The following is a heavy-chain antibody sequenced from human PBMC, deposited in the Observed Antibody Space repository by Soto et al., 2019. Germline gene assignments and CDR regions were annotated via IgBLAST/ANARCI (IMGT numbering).Heavy chain of an antibody. J-gene: IGHJ4*02. CDR2: IHYSGST. V-gene: IGHV4-31*03. CDR3: ARAQYSYDSSGTPCFDY. CDR1: GASITRGGYY. Sequence: SETLSLTCIVSGASITRGGYYWSWIRQYPGKGLEWIGYIHYSGSTYYNPSLRSRVTLSGDTSKNQFSLKLSSVTAADTAVYYCARAQYSYDSSGTPCFDYWGQGTLVTVSS. D-gene: IGHD3-22*01.